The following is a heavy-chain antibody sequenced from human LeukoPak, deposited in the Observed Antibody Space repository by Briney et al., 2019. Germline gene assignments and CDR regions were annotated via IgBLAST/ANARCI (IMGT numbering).Heavy chain of an antibody. CDR2: IIPIFGTA. CDR1: GYTFTGYY. CDR3: ATTGYCSGGSCYSVYYYYYMDV. V-gene: IGHV1-69*06. D-gene: IGHD2-15*01. Sequence: GASVKVPCKASGYTFTGYYMHWVRQSPGQGLEWRGGIIPIFGTANYAQKFQGRVTITADKSTSTAYMELSSLRSEDTAVYYCATTGYCSGGSCYSVYYYYYMDVWGKGTTVTVSS. J-gene: IGHJ6*03.